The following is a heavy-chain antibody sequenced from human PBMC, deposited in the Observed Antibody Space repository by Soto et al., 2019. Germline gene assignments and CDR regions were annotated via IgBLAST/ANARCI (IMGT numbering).Heavy chain of an antibody. CDR1: GGTLSSET. Sequence: QVQLVQSGPEVKKSGSSVKVSCKVSGGTLSSETISWLRQAPGQGLEWMGRIIPLLGIGNYAQKFQGRVTITEDISTNTGYMELXSXXXXXXXXXXXXXXXXXXXXXTFPVYYMDVWGNGTTVTVSS. V-gene: IGHV1-69*02. D-gene: IGHD2-21*01. CDR3: XXXXXXXXXXTFPVYYMDV. CDR2: IIPLLGIG. J-gene: IGHJ6*03.